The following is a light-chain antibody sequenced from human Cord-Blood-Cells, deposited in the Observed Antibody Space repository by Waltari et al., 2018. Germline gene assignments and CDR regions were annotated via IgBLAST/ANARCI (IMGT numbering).Light chain of an antibody. J-gene: IGKJ1*01. CDR1: QSISSY. CDR2: AAS. CDR3: QQSYSTPWT. Sequence: DIQMTQSPSSLSASVGDRVPITCRASQSISSYLNWYQQIPGKAPKLLIYAASSLQSGVPSRFSGSGSGTDFTLTISSLQPEDFATYYCQQSYSTPWTFGQGTKVEIK. V-gene: IGKV1-39*01.